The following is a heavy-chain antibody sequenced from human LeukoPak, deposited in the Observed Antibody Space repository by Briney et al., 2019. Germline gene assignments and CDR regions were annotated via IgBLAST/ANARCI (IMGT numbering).Heavy chain of an antibody. Sequence: TGGSLRLSCAASGFAFSSSAISWVRQAPGKGLEWVSAIGAAGSPTFFADFVKGRFTISRDNSKNTLFLQMNSLRVGDTALYYCAKGYVTTGFFDSWGQGTLVTVSS. J-gene: IGHJ4*02. CDR1: GFAFSSSA. CDR2: IGAAGSPT. D-gene: IGHD1-1*01. CDR3: AKGYVTTGFFDS. V-gene: IGHV3-23*01.